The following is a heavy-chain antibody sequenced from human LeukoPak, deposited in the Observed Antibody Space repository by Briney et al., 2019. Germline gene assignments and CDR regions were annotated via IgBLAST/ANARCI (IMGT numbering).Heavy chain of an antibody. CDR3: ARGGDYGDLRYFDY. J-gene: IGHJ4*02. CDR1: GGSFSGFY. CDR2: ISHSGTT. V-gene: IGHV4-34*01. Sequence: PSETPSLTCAVYGGSFSGFYWSWIRQPPGKGLEWIGEISHSGTTYYNPSLESRVTFSVDTSKNQFSLKLNSVTAADTAVYYCARGGDYGDLRYFDYWGQGTLVTVSS. D-gene: IGHD4-17*01.